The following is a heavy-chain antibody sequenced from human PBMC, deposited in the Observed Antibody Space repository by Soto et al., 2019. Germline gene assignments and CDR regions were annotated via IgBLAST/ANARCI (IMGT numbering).Heavy chain of an antibody. CDR1: GYSFSTYG. Sequence: GASVKVSCKTSGYSFSTYGISWVRQAPGQGLEWMGWISAYNGNTNYAQKLQGRVTMTTDTSTSTAYMELRSLRSDDTAVYYCASGTYDSSRHFDYWGQGTLVTVSS. D-gene: IGHD3-22*01. CDR2: ISAYNGNT. V-gene: IGHV1-18*01. CDR3: ASGTYDSSRHFDY. J-gene: IGHJ4*02.